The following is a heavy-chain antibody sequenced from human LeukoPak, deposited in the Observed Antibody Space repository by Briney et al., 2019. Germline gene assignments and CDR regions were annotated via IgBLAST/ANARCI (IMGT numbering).Heavy chain of an antibody. CDR2: IYYSGST. CDR3: ARDGGSLSGMDV. Sequence: SETLSLTCTVSGGSISTYYWSWIRQPPGKGLEWIGYIYYSGSTNYNPSLKSRVTISVDTPKNQFSLKLSSVTAADTAVYYCARDGGSLSGMDVWGQGTTVTVSS. J-gene: IGHJ6*02. CDR1: GGSISTYY. D-gene: IGHD6-13*01. V-gene: IGHV4-59*01.